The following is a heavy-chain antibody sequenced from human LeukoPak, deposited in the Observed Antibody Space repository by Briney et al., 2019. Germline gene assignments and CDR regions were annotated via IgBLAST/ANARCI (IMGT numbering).Heavy chain of an antibody. CDR3: AKAMSTVMGGTDY. J-gene: IGHJ4*02. D-gene: IGHD4-17*01. V-gene: IGHV3-23*01. CDR1: GFTFNSYA. Sequence: GGSLRLSWAASGFTFNSYAMSWVRQASGKGLEWVSTVTGSGSATYYADSVKGRFIISRDNSKNTLYLQMNSLRADDTALYYCAKAMSTVMGGTDYWGQGTLVTVSS. CDR2: VTGSGSAT.